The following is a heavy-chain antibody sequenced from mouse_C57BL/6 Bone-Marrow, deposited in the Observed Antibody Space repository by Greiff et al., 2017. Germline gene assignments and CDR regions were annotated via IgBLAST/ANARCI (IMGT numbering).Heavy chain of an antibody. CDR2: IDPSDSYT. CDR3: ARYYSNYVFAY. D-gene: IGHD2-5*01. Sequence: QVQLKQPGAELVKPGASVKLSCKASGYTFTSYWMQWVKQRPGQGLEWIGEIDPSDSYTNYNQKFKGKATLTVDTSSSTAYMQLSSLTSEDSAVYYCARYYSNYVFAYWGQGTLVTVSA. CDR1: GYTFTSYW. J-gene: IGHJ3*01. V-gene: IGHV1-50*01.